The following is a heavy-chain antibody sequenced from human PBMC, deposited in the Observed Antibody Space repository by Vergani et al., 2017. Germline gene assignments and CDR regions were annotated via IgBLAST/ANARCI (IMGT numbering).Heavy chain of an antibody. Sequence: QVQLVQSGAEVKKPGSSVKVSCKASGGTFTSYGISWVRQAPGQGLEWMGWISAYNGNTNYAQKLQGRVTMTTDTSTSTAYMELRSLRSDDTAVYYCARVGIAAAKLEQTPHYYGMDVWGQGTTVTVSS. CDR1: GGTFTSYG. J-gene: IGHJ6*02. D-gene: IGHD6-13*01. CDR2: ISAYNGNT. V-gene: IGHV1-18*01. CDR3: ARVGIAAAKLEQTPHYYGMDV.